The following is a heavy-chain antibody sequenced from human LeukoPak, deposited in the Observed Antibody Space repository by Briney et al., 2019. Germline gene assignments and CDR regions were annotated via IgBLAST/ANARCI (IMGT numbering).Heavy chain of an antibody. CDR3: ARLGFNGDYYDSSGYPLEDY. CDR2: IYYSGST. CDR1: GGSISSSSYY. D-gene: IGHD3-22*01. Sequence: SETLSLTCTVSGGSISSSSYYWGWIRQPPGKGLEWIGSIYYSGSTYCNPSLKSRVTISVDTSKNQFSLKLGSVTAADTAVYYCARLGFNGDYYDSSGYPLEDYWGQGTLVTVSS. V-gene: IGHV4-39*01. J-gene: IGHJ4*02.